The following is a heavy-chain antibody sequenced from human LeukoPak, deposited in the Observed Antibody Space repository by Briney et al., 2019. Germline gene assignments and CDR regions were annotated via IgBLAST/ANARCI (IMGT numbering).Heavy chain of an antibody. CDR1: GFTFSSYA. CDR2: ISYDGSNK. Sequence: PGGSLRLSCAASGFTFSSYAMHWVRQAPGKGLEWVAVISYDGSNKYYADSVKGRFTISRDNSKNTLYLQMNSLRAEDTVVYYCARTPLEDYGDYEGPFDYWGQGTLVTVSS. D-gene: IGHD4-17*01. J-gene: IGHJ4*02. V-gene: IGHV3-30-3*01. CDR3: ARTPLEDYGDYEGPFDY.